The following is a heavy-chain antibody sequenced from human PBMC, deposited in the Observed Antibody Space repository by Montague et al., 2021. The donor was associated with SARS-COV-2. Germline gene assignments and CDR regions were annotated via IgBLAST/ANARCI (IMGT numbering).Heavy chain of an antibody. CDR1: GGSISSSSYY. J-gene: IGHJ6*02. CDR3: ARLVETYYYYYGMDV. Sequence: SETLSLTCTVSGGSISSSSYYWGWLRHPPGKGLEWIGSIYYSGSTYYNPPLKSRVTISVDTSKNQFSLKLSSVTAADTAVYYCARLVETYYYYYGMDVWGQGTTVTVSS. V-gene: IGHV4-39*01. D-gene: IGHD4-23*01. CDR2: IYYSGST.